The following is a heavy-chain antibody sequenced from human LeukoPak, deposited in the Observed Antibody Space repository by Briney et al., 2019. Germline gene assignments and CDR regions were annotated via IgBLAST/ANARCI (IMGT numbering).Heavy chain of an antibody. Sequence: ASVKVSCKASGYTFTSYGISWVRQAPGQGLEWMGWISAYNGSTNYAQKLQGGVTMTTDTSTSTAYMELRSLRSDDTAVYYCARVFHDSSGYYPYYFDYWGQGTLVPVSS. V-gene: IGHV1-18*01. J-gene: IGHJ4*02. CDR3: ARVFHDSSGYYPYYFDY. CDR1: GYTFTSYG. D-gene: IGHD3-22*01. CDR2: ISAYNGST.